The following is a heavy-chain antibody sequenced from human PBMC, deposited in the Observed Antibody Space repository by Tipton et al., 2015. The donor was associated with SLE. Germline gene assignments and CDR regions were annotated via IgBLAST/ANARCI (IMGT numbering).Heavy chain of an antibody. CDR3: ARGDYDYIWGSYRYGFDI. J-gene: IGHJ3*02. CDR2: ISAYNGNT. Sequence: QSGPEVKKPGASVKVSCKASGYTFISYGISWVRPAPGQGLEWMGWISAYNGNTKYAQKFQDRVTMTTDTPTSTAYMELRSLRSDDTAVYYCARGDYDYIWGSYRYGFDIWGQGTMVTVSS. D-gene: IGHD3-16*02. V-gene: IGHV1-18*01. CDR1: GYTFISYG.